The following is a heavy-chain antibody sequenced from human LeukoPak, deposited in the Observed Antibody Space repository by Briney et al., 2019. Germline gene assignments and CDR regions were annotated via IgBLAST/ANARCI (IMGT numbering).Heavy chain of an antibody. J-gene: IGHJ5*02. D-gene: IGHD6-6*01. Sequence: KASETLSLTCTVSGVSISSYYWSWLRQPPGKGLEGIGYIYYSGSTNYNPSLKSRVTISVDTSKNQFSLKLSSVTAADTAVYYCARTSIAENNWFDLWGQGTLVTVSS. V-gene: IGHV4-59*01. CDR3: ARTSIAENNWFDL. CDR2: IYYSGST. CDR1: GVSISSYY.